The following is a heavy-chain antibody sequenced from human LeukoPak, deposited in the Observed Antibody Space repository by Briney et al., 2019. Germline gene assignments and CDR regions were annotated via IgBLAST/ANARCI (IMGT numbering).Heavy chain of an antibody. V-gene: IGHV3-23*01. D-gene: IGHD3-22*01. CDR1: GFTFSSYA. J-gene: IGHJ4*02. CDR3: AKDVYYDSSGSDY. CDR2: ISGSGGSA. Sequence: GGSLRLSCAASGFTFSSYAMSWVRQAPGKGLEWVSAISGSGGSAYYADSVKGRFTISRDDSKNTLYLQMNSLRAEDTAVYYCAKDVYYDSSGSDYWGQGTLVTVSS.